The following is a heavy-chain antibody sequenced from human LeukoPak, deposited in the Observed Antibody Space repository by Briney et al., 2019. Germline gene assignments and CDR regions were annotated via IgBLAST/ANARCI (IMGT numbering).Heavy chain of an antibody. J-gene: IGHJ3*02. CDR1: GGSIISGDYY. Sequence: KSSQTLSLTCTVSGGSIISGDYYWSCIRQHPGKGLECMGYISYTGSTYYNPSLRSRVTTSVDTSKNHFSLKLSSVTAADTAVYYCARDFYYDSGGSRVDTFDIWGQGAMVTVSS. CDR3: ARDFYYDSGGSRVDTFDI. D-gene: IGHD3-22*01. V-gene: IGHV4-31*03. CDR2: ISYTGST.